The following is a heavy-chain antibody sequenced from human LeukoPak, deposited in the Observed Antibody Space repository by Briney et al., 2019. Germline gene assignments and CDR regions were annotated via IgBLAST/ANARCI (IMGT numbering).Heavy chain of an antibody. D-gene: IGHD3-9*01. CDR2: IYDSGST. CDR3: ARGGLRYLHDY. Sequence: SETLSLTCTVSGGSIRSSYYYWGWIRQPPGKGLEWIGSIYDSGSTYYNPSLKSRVTISVDTSKNQFSLKLSSVTAADTAVYYCARGGLRYLHDYWGQGTLVTVSS. J-gene: IGHJ4*02. CDR1: GGSIRSSYYY. V-gene: IGHV4-39*01.